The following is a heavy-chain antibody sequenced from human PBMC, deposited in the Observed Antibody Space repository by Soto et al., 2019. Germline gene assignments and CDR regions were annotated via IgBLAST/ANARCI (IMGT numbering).Heavy chain of an antibody. Sequence: QVQLVESGGGVVQPGRSLRLSCAASGFTFSSYAMHWVRQAPGKGLEWVAVISYDGSDTYYADSVKGRFTISRDNSKNTLNLQMNSLRADDTAVYYCAKALGELSPESYDYWGQGTLITVSS. CDR1: GFTFSSYA. J-gene: IGHJ4*02. V-gene: IGHV3-30*18. D-gene: IGHD3-16*02. CDR3: AKALGELSPESYDY. CDR2: ISYDGSDT.